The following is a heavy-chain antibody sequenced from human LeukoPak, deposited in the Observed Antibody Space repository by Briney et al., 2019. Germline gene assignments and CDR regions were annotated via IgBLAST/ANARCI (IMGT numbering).Heavy chain of an antibody. D-gene: IGHD6-13*01. Sequence: KPSETLSLTCTVSGGPISSYYWSWIRQPPGKGLEWIGYIYYSATTNYNPSLKSRVTILVDTSKNQFSLNLSSVTAADTAVYYCARRGIAAAGYDYWGQGTLVTVSS. CDR3: ARRGIAAAGYDY. CDR1: GGPISSYY. CDR2: IYYSATT. V-gene: IGHV4-59*08. J-gene: IGHJ4*02.